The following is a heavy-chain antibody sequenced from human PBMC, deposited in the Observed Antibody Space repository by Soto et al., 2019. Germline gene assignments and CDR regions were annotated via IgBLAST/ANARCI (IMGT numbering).Heavy chain of an antibody. CDR2: LYYSGST. CDR3: ARHYSSGWDYFDY. V-gene: IGHV4-39*01. Sequence: QLQLQESGPGLVKPSETLSLTCNVSGGSIGTRNYYWAWIRQPPGKGLEWIGSLYYSGSTYYNPSLKSRVTISVDTSKNQFSLKVTSVTAVDTAVYYCARHYSSGWDYFDYWGQGTLVTVSS. D-gene: IGHD6-19*01. J-gene: IGHJ4*02. CDR1: GGSIGTRNYY.